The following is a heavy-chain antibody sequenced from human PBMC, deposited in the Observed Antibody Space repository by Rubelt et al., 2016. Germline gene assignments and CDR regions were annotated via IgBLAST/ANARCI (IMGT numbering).Heavy chain of an antibody. D-gene: IGHD1-26*01. Sequence: QVQLQLWGAGLLKPSETLSLTCAVYGGSFSGYYWSWIRQAPGKGLEWIGEINHSGTTNNNPSLKSRVTTSVDTSKNQFSLKPRSGTAADTAVYYCARRGFRRPDYYPLEYWGQGALVTVSS. CDR1: GGSFSGYY. CDR3: ARRGFRRPDYYPLEY. CDR2: INHSGTT. V-gene: IGHV4-34*01. J-gene: IGHJ4*02.